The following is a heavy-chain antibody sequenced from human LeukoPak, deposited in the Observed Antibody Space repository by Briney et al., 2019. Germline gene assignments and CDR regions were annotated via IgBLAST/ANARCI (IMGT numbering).Heavy chain of an antibody. D-gene: IGHD6-13*01. CDR3: ARNPRIAAANDY. CDR1: SGSISSSSYY. V-gene: IGHV4-39*07. Sequence: SETLSLTCTVSSGSISSSSYYWGWIRQPPGKGLEWIGSIYYSGSTYYNPSLKSRVTISVDTSKNQFSLKLSSVTAADTAVYYCARNPRIAAANDYWGQGTLVTVSS. J-gene: IGHJ4*02. CDR2: IYYSGST.